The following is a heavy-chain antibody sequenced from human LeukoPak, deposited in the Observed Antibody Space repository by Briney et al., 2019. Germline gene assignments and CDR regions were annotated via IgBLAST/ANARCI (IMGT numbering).Heavy chain of an antibody. CDR3: ARGIISYYYDSSGYYSGWFDP. Sequence: ASVKVSCKASGYTFTSHDINWVRQATGQGLEWMGWMNPNSGNTGYAQKFQGRVTMTRNTSISTAYMELSSLRSEDTAVYYCARGIISYYYDSSGYYSGWFDPWGQGTLVTVSS. CDR2: MNPNSGNT. D-gene: IGHD3-22*01. V-gene: IGHV1-8*01. J-gene: IGHJ5*02. CDR1: GYTFTSHD.